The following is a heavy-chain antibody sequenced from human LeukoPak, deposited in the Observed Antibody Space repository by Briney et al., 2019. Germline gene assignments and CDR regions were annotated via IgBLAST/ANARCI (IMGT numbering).Heavy chain of an antibody. CDR1: GFTFSSYR. V-gene: IGHV3-21*01. Sequence: PGGSLRLSCAVSGFTFSSYRMNWVRQAPGKGLEWVSSISSSSSYIYYTDSVKGRFTISRDNAKNSLYLQMNSLRAEDTAVYYCARERGYSYGYSDYWGQGTLVTVSS. CDR3: ARERGYSYGYSDY. CDR2: ISSSSSYI. D-gene: IGHD5-18*01. J-gene: IGHJ4*02.